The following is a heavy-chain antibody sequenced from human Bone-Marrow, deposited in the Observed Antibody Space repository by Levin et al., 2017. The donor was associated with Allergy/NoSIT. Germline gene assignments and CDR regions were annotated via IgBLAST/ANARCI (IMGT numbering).Heavy chain of an antibody. CDR3: AKATYSGSSFADY. Sequence: GGSLRLSCVAAGFRFSTYGMHWVRQSPVRGLEWVAAISSDERNQHYTDSVKGRFTISRDNSKNTLFLQMNSLTPDDTALYYCAKATYSGSSFADYWGQGTLVTVSS. D-gene: IGHD1-26*01. J-gene: IGHJ4*02. CDR1: GFRFSTYG. V-gene: IGHV3-30*18. CDR2: ISSDERNQ.